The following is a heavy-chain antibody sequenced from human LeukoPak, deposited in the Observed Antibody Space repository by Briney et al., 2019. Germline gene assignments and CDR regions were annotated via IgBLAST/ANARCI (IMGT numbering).Heavy chain of an antibody. J-gene: IGHJ4*02. CDR3: ARDGRPLDY. Sequence: GGSLRLSCAASGFPFSSYSMTWVRQAPGKGLEWVANIKQDGGEKYYVDSVKGRFTISRDNAKNSLYLQMSNLRVEDTAVYYCARDGRPLDYWGQGTLVTVSS. CDR1: GFPFSSYS. CDR2: IKQDGGEK. V-gene: IGHV3-7*03.